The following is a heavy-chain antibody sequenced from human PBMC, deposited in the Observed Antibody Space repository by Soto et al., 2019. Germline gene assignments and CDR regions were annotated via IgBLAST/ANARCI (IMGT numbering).Heavy chain of an antibody. J-gene: IGHJ6*02. CDR3: ARHGSGYYGSGSYYKPYYYYGMDV. CDR2: INHSGST. Sequence: SETVSLTCAVYGWSFGGYYSSWIRQPPGKGLGWIGEINHSGSTNYNPSLKSRVTISVDKSKNQFSLKLSSVTAADTAVYYCARHGSGYYGSGSYYKPYYYYGMDVWGQGTTVT. CDR1: GWSFGGYY. V-gene: IGHV4-34*01. D-gene: IGHD3-10*01.